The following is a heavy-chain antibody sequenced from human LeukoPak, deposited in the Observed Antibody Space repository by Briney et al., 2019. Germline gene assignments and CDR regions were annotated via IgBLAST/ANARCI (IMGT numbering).Heavy chain of an antibody. V-gene: IGHV1-69*06. CDR3: ARVGSGWSLGFDY. J-gene: IGHJ4*02. CDR1: GGTSSSYA. Sequence: SVKVSCKASGGTSSSYAISWVRQAPGQGLEWMGGIIPIFGTANYAQKFQGRVTITADKSTSTAYMELSSLRSEDTAVYYCARVGSGWSLGFDYWGQGTLVTVSS. D-gene: IGHD6-19*01. CDR2: IIPIFGTA.